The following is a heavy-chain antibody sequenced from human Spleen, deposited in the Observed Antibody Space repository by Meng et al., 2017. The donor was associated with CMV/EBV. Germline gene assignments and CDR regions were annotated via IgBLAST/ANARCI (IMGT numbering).Heavy chain of an antibody. CDR2: ISTYNGNT. J-gene: IGHJ6*02. Sequence: ASVKVSCKASGHSFTNYGISWVRQAPGQGLEWMGWISTYNGNTNIAQQFQGRVTMTTDTSTTTAYMELRSLRVDDTAVYYCTRGLGASYFYGMDVWGQGTTVTVSS. V-gene: IGHV1-18*01. CDR1: GHSFTNYG. CDR3: TRGLGASYFYGMDV. D-gene: IGHD3-16*01.